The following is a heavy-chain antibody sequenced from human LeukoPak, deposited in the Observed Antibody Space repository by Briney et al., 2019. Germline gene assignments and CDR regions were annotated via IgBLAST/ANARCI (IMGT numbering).Heavy chain of an antibody. CDR3: ARDAVAVAANDAFDI. J-gene: IGHJ3*02. V-gene: IGHV3-21*01. D-gene: IGHD6-19*01. CDR2: ISSSSSYI. Sequence: GGSLRLSCAASGFTFSSYSMNWVRQAPGKGLEWVSSISSSSSYIYYADSVKGRFTISRDNAKNSLYLQMNSLRAEDTAVYYCARDAVAVAANDAFDIWGQGTMVTVSS. CDR1: GFTFSSYS.